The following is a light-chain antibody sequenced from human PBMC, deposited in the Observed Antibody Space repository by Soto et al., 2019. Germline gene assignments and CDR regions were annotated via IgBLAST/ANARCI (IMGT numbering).Light chain of an antibody. CDR3: QQYNNWPPT. Sequence: EIVMTQSPATLSVSPGERATLSCRASQSVSSNLAWYQQIPGQAPRLLIYDTSTRATDIPARFSGSGSGTEFTLTISSLQSEDFAVYYCQQYNNWPPTFGQGTKVEIK. CDR2: DTS. V-gene: IGKV3-15*01. J-gene: IGKJ1*01. CDR1: QSVSSN.